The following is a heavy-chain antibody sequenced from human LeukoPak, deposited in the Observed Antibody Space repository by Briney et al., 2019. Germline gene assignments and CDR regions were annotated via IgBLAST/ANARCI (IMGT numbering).Heavy chain of an antibody. CDR1: GFTFSSYS. D-gene: IGHD3-3*01. J-gene: IGHJ6*03. Sequence: GGSLRLSCAASGFTFSSYSMNWVRQAPGKGLEWVSSISSSSSYIYYADSVKGRFTISRDNAKNSLYLQMNSLRAEDTAVYYCARASYYDPPRPYYYMDVWGRGTTVTVSS. CDR2: ISSSSSYI. V-gene: IGHV3-21*04. CDR3: ARASYYDPPRPYYYMDV.